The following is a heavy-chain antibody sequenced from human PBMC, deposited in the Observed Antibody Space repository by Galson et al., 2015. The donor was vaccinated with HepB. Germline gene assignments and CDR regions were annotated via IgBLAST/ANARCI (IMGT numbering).Heavy chain of an antibody. CDR3: ATARCAGDCYLFNY. V-gene: IGHV5-51*01. J-gene: IGHJ4*02. CDR1: GSSFTGYW. CDR2: VHPGDSET. Sequence: QSGAEVKKPGESLKISCQGSGSSFTGYWIGWVGQMPGKGLEWMGIVHPGDSETRYSPSFEGQVTISADKSIGTAYLQWRSLKASDTAMYYCATARCAGDCYLFNYWGQGTQVTVSS. D-gene: IGHD2-21*02.